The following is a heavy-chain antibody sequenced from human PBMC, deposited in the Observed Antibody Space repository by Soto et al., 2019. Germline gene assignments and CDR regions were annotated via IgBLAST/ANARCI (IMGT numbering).Heavy chain of an antibody. D-gene: IGHD6-25*01. CDR3: ARDLASATRTFYY. Sequence: PGGSLRLSCAGSGFTFSGYSMNWVRQAPGKGLEWVSSISSTSNNMYYADSVKGRFTMSRDNAKNSLYLQMNSLRVDDTAVYYCARDLASATRTFYYWGQGTLVTVSS. CDR1: GFTFSGYS. J-gene: IGHJ4*02. V-gene: IGHV3-21*01. CDR2: ISSTSNNM.